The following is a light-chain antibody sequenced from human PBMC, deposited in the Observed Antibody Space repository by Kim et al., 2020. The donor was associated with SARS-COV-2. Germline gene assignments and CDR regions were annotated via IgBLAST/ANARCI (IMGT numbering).Light chain of an antibody. CDR1: SSNIGSNT. Sequence: QPVLTQPPSASGTPGQRVTISCSGSSSNIGSNTVNWYQQLPGTAPKLLIYSNNQQPSGVPDRFSGSKSGTSASLAISGLQSEDEADYYCAAWDDSLNGPVFGTGTKVTVL. J-gene: IGLJ1*01. CDR2: SNN. V-gene: IGLV1-44*01. CDR3: AAWDDSLNGPV.